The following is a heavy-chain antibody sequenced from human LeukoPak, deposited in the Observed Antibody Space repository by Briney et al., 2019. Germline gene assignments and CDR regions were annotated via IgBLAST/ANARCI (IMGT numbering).Heavy chain of an antibody. V-gene: IGHV4-34*01. CDR1: GGSFSGYY. D-gene: IGHD2-21*02. Sequence: PSETLSLTCAVYGGSFSGYYWSWIRQPPGKGLEWIGEINHSGSTNYNPSLKSRVTISVDTSKHQFSLTLSSVTAADTAMYYCAKGGLYCGGACYYAYWGQGTLVTVYS. CDR3: AKGGLYCGGACYYAY. J-gene: IGHJ4*02. CDR2: INHSGST.